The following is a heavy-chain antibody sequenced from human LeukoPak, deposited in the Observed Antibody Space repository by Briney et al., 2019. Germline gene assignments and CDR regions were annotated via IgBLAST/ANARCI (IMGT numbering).Heavy chain of an antibody. D-gene: IGHD3-22*01. J-gene: IGHJ4*02. Sequence: QAGGSLRLSCAASGFTFSSYAMSWVRQAPGKGLEWVSAISGSGGSTYYADSVKGRFTISRDNSKNTLYLQMNSLGAEDTAVYYCAKEQAYYYDSSGYYPQKYYFDYWGQGTLVTVSS. CDR1: GFTFSSYA. V-gene: IGHV3-23*01. CDR3: AKEQAYYYDSSGYYPQKYYFDY. CDR2: ISGSGGST.